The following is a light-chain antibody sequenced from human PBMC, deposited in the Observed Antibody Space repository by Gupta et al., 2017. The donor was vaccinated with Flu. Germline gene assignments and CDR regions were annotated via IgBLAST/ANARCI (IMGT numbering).Light chain of an antibody. CDR3: LDQNSCPGT. CDR2: KAS. CDR1: QGVSRW. Sequence: PASVSGSLGGRVTITGGASQGVSRWVGWFQQKSGEAPKLLIYKASMGEGGVASRCSGSGCGTKFTLTISGGEPDDVVAYYCLDQNSCPGTFGQGTRVEIK. J-gene: IGKJ2*01. V-gene: IGKV1-5*03.